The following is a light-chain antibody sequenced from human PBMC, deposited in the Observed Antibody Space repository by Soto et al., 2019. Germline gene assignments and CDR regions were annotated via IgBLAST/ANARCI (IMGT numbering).Light chain of an antibody. CDR3: QQSYSTPRT. CDR2: AAS. Sequence: DIQMTQSPSSLSASVGDRVATICRASQSVSTRLAWYQQKPGKAPKLLIYAASSLQSGVPSRFSGSGSGTDFTLTISSLQPEDFATYYCQQSYSTPRTFGQGTKVDIK. CDR1: QSVSTR. J-gene: IGKJ1*01. V-gene: IGKV1-39*01.